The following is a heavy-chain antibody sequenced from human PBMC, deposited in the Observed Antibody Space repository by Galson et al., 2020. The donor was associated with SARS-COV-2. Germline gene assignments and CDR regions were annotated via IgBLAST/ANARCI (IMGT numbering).Heavy chain of an antibody. CDR1: GFTFSSYA. J-gene: IGHJ4*02. D-gene: IGHD3-22*01. CDR2: ISGSGSAT. Sequence: ESLKISCAASGFTFSSYAINWLRQAPGKGLEWVSGISGSGSATYYAGSVKGRFTIARDNSQNTLYLQRNGLRAEDTAIYYCAKRHRDSSGFDYWGQGARVTVSS. V-gene: IGHV3-23*01. CDR3: AKRHRDSSGFDY.